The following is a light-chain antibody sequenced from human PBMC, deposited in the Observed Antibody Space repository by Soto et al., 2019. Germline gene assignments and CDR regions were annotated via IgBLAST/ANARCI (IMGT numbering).Light chain of an antibody. CDR1: QSISSG. J-gene: IGKJ1*01. V-gene: IGKV1-5*03. Sequence: DIQMTQSPSTLSASIGDRVTITCRASQSISSGLAWYQQKPGKAPNLLIYKASTLKSGVPSRFSGSGSGTEFTLTITSLQPDDFATYYCQQYNSYWTFGQGTKVDVK. CDR2: KAS. CDR3: QQYNSYWT.